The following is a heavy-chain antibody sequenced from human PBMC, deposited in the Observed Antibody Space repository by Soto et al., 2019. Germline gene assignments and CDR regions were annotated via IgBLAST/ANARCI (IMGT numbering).Heavy chain of an antibody. CDR3: ARDWYYYGSGRYYNAPFDP. D-gene: IGHD3-10*01. Sequence: QVQLVESGGGVVQPGRSLRLSCAASGFTFSSYGMHWVRQAPGKGLEWVAVIWYDGSNKYYADSVKGRFTISRDNSKNTLYLQMNSLRAEDTAVYYCARDWYYYGSGRYYNAPFDPWGKGTLVTVSS. CDR1: GFTFSSYG. V-gene: IGHV3-33*01. CDR2: IWYDGSNK. J-gene: IGHJ5*02.